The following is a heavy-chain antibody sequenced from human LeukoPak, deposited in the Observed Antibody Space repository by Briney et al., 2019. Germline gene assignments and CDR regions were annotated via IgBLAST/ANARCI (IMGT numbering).Heavy chain of an antibody. CDR1: GGSISSYY. V-gene: IGHV4-4*07. CDR2: IYASGST. D-gene: IGHD6-6*01. J-gene: IGHJ4*02. Sequence: PSETLSLTCAVSGGSISSYYWSWIRQPAGKGLEWIGRIYASGSTNYNPSLKSRVTMSVDASKNQFSLKLSSVTAADTAVYYCARHLSGKLSIAALTDYWGQGTLVTVSS. CDR3: ARHLSGKLSIAALTDY.